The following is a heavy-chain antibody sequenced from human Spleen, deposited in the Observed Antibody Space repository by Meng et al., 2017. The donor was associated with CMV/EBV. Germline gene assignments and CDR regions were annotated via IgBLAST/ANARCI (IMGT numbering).Heavy chain of an antibody. CDR3: ARASDPVGYSYGFFDY. J-gene: IGHJ4*02. CDR1: GYTFTSYY. D-gene: IGHD5-18*01. Sequence: GGSLRLSCKASGYTFTSYYMHWVRQAPGQGLEWMGIINPSGGSTSYAQKFQGRVTMTRDTSTSTVYMELSSLRSEDTAVYYCARASDPVGYSYGFFDYWGQGTLVTVSS. V-gene: IGHV1-46*01. CDR2: INPSGGST.